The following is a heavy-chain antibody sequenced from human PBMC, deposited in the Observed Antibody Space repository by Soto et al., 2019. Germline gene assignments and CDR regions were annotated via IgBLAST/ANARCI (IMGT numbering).Heavy chain of an antibody. Sequence: QLQLQESGPGLVKPSQTLSLPCTVSGGSISSGGYYWRWIRHHPGKGLEWIGYISYSGSTYYNPSLKSRVTISVDTSKTRFSTKLSSLTAADTAVYYCARAVTPWGQGTLVTVSS. J-gene: IGHJ5*02. CDR2: ISYSGST. CDR1: GGSISSGGYY. CDR3: ARAVTP. V-gene: IGHV4-31*03. D-gene: IGHD3-10*01.